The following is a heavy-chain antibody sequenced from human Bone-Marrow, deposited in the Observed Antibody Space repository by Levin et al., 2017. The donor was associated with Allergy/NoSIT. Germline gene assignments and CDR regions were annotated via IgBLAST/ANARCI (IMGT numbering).Heavy chain of an antibody. Sequence: GGSLRLSCAASGFTFSSYGMHWVRQAPGKGLEWVAVISYDGSNKYYADSVKGRFTISRDNSKNTLYLQMNSLRAEDTAVYYCAKDLFVVVPAALGIAARPGDYWGQGTLVTVSS. CDR1: GFTFSSYG. J-gene: IGHJ4*02. CDR3: AKDLFVVVPAALGIAARPGDY. V-gene: IGHV3-30*18. CDR2: ISYDGSNK. D-gene: IGHD2-2*01.